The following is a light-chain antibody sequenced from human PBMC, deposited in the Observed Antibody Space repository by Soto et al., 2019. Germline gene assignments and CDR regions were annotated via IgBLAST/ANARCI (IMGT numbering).Light chain of an antibody. J-gene: IGKJ5*01. V-gene: IGKV3-20*01. CDR1: QTVSITC. Sequence: VLTQSPGTLSLSPGESATLSCRASQTVSITCLPWYQHKPGQAPRLLIYGTSSRATGIPDRFSGTGSETDFTLTISRLEPEDFAVYYCQQYDNSPITFGQGTRLEI. CDR3: QQYDNSPIT. CDR2: GTS.